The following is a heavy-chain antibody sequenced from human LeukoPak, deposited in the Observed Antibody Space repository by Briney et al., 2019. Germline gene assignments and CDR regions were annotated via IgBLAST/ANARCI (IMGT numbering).Heavy chain of an antibody. CDR2: IRSSSSTI. Sequence: GGSLRLSCAASGFTFSSYSMNWVRQAPGKGLEWVSYIRSSSSTIYYADSVKGRFTISRDNAKNSLYLQMNSLRAEDTAVYYCARDRLHYGEYEKTFDYWGQGTLVSVSS. J-gene: IGHJ4*02. V-gene: IGHV3-48*01. D-gene: IGHD4-17*01. CDR3: ARDRLHYGEYEKTFDY. CDR1: GFTFSSYS.